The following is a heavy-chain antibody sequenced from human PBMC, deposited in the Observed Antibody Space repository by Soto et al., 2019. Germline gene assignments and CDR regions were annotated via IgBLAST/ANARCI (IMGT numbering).Heavy chain of an antibody. J-gene: IGHJ4*02. Sequence: PGESLKISCQGSGYKFIDYWIVWVRQKPGKGLEWMGIIWPGDSETRYSPSFQGQVTISADKSINTAYLQWSSLKASDTAMYYCAGMDTGYDYGYFDNWGQGTQVTVSS. CDR2: IWPGDSET. D-gene: IGHD5-18*01. V-gene: IGHV5-51*01. CDR1: GYKFIDYW. CDR3: AGMDTGYDYGYFDN.